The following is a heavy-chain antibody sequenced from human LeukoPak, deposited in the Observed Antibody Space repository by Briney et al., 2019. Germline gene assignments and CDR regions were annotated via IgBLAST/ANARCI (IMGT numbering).Heavy chain of an antibody. CDR1: GFTYSKYW. V-gene: IGHV3-74*01. CDR3: ATKQWLAPPPDS. CDR2: INTDGTVT. D-gene: IGHD6-19*01. J-gene: IGHJ4*02. Sequence: GGSLRLSCAASGFTYSKYWMLWVRQAPGKGLESVSRINTDGTVTTYADSVKGRFTVSRDNADNTMFLQMNSVRDEDTAVYYCATKQWLAPPPDSWGQGTPVTVSS.